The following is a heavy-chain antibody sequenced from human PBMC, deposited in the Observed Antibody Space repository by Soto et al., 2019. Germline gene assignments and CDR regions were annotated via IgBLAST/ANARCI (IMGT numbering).Heavy chain of an antibody. J-gene: IGHJ4*02. Sequence: QVQLVQSGAEVKKPGSSVKVSCKASGGTFSSYTISWVRQAPGQGLEWMGRIIPILGIANYAQKFQGRVTITADKSTSTACMELSSLRSEDTAVYYCAREGQLVPQFDYWGQGTLVTVSS. CDR3: AREGQLVPQFDY. CDR1: GGTFSSYT. D-gene: IGHD6-6*01. V-gene: IGHV1-69*08. CDR2: IIPILGIA.